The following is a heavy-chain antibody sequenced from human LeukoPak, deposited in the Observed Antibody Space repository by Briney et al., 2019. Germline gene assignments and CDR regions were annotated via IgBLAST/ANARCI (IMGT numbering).Heavy chain of an antibody. Sequence: ASVKVSCKASGYTFTGYYMHWVRQAPGRGLEWMGRINPNSGGTNYAQKFQGRVTMTRDTSISTAYMELSRLRSDDTAVYYCARENPGGYDFWSGSYPGGMDVWGQGTTVTVSS. D-gene: IGHD3-3*01. CDR3: ARENPGGYDFWSGSYPGGMDV. CDR1: GYTFTGYY. CDR2: INPNSGGT. V-gene: IGHV1-2*06. J-gene: IGHJ6*02.